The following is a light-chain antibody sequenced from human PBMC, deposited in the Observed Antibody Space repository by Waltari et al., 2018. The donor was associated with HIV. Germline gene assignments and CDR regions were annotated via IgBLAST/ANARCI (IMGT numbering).Light chain of an antibody. J-gene: IGKJ2*01. CDR2: WSS. CDR3: QQYHSTPYT. CDR1: QSVCYSSNNHNA. Sequence: EIVMTQSPDSMAVYLGGRATINCQSSQSVCYSSNNHNALACYHQKPGPPPNLPIYWSSTRESGFPDRFSVIWSGTDFTLTISSLQAEDVAVYCCQQYHSTPYTFSQGTKLDIK. V-gene: IGKV4-1*01.